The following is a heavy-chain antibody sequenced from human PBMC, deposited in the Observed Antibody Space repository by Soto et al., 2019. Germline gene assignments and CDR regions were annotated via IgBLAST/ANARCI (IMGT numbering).Heavy chain of an antibody. CDR2: ISYDGSNK. J-gene: IGHJ3*02. CDR3: AAGGAYSGYKDAFDI. D-gene: IGHD5-12*01. Sequence: PGGSLRLSCSASGFTFSSYAMHWVRQAPGKGLEWVAVISYDGSNKYYADSVKGRFTISRDNSKNTLYLQMNSLRAEDTAVYYCAAGGAYSGYKDAFDIWGQGTMVTVSS. CDR1: GFTFSSYA. V-gene: IGHV3-30-3*01.